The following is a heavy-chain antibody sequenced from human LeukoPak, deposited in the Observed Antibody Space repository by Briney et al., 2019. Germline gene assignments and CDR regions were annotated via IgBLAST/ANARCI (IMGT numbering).Heavy chain of an antibody. V-gene: IGHV3-49*04. Sequence: GGSLRLSCAASGFTFGDYVMSWVRQAPGKGLEWVGFIRSKAYGGTTKNAASVKGRFTISRDDSRSIAYLQMNSLKTEDTAVYYCTRRYNYDSSGYYYVRDAFDIWGQGTMVTVSS. CDR2: IRSKAYGGTT. D-gene: IGHD3-22*01. CDR3: TRRYNYDSSGYYYVRDAFDI. J-gene: IGHJ3*02. CDR1: GFTFGDYV.